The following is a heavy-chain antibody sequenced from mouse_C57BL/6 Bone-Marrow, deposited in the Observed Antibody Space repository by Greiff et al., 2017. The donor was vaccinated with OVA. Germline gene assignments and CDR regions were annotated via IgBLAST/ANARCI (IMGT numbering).Heavy chain of an antibody. Sequence: QVQLQQPGAELVKPGASVKMSCKASGYTFTSYWITWVKQRPGQGLEWIGDIYPGSGSTTYNEKFKSKATLTVDKSSSTAYMQLSSLTSEDSAVXYFGRGGRWFADWGQGTLVTVSA. CDR1: GYTFTSYW. J-gene: IGHJ3*01. CDR2: IYPGSGST. V-gene: IGHV1-55*01. CDR3: GRGGRWFAD.